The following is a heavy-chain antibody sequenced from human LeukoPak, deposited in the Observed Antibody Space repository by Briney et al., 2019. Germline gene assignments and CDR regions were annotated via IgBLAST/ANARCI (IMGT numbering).Heavy chain of an antibody. CDR1: GFTLRNYW. D-gene: IGHD6-6*01. CDR2: ISGDGSVT. J-gene: IGHJ4*01. Sequence: GGSLRLSCTASGFTLRNYWMHWVRQVPGKRLVWVSRISGDGSVTNYADSVQGRFTISRDNAKNILYLQINNLRSEDTAVYYCARYSSSSGGASYYLDYWGHGNLITVSS. CDR3: ARYSSSSGGASYYLDY. V-gene: IGHV3-74*01.